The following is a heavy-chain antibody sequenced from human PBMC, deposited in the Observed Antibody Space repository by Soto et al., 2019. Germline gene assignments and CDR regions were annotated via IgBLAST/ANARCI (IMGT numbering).Heavy chain of an antibody. CDR1: GYSFTSYW. Sequence: GESLKISCKGSGYSFTSYWIGWVRQMPGKGLEWMGIIYPGDSDTRYSPSFQGQVTISASNSISTAYLQWSRRKGSDHAMYYRARVGSIYSYGPYYFDYWGQGTMVTVSS. CDR3: ARVGSIYSYGPYYFDY. J-gene: IGHJ4*02. D-gene: IGHD5-18*01. V-gene: IGHV5-51*01. CDR2: IYPGDSDT.